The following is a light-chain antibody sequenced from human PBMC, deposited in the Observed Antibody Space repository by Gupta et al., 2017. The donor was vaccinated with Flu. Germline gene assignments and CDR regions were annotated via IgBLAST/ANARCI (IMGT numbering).Light chain of an antibody. Sequence: TSSDVGGYNYVSWYQQHPGKAPKLMIYDVSNRPSGVSNRFSGSKSGNTASLTISGLQAEDEADYYCSSYTSSSTLGLGGGTKLTVL. CDR2: DVS. J-gene: IGLJ2*01. V-gene: IGLV2-14*04. CDR1: SSDVGGYNY. CDR3: SSYTSSSTLG.